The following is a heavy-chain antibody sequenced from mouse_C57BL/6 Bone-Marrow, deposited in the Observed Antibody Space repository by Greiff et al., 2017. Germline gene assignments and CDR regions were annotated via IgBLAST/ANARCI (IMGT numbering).Heavy chain of an antibody. V-gene: IGHV1-50*01. D-gene: IGHD2-3*01. Sequence: QVQLQQPGAELVKPGASVKLSCKASGYTFTSYWMQWVKQRPGQGLEWIGEIDPFDSYTNYNQKFKGKATLTVDTSSSTAYMQLSSLTSEDSAVYYCARAADGYYKGYAMDYWGQGTSVTVSS. CDR2: IDPFDSYT. CDR3: ARAADGYYKGYAMDY. J-gene: IGHJ4*01. CDR1: GYTFTSYW.